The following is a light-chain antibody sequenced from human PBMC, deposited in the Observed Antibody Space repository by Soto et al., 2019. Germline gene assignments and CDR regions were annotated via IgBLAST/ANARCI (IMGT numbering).Light chain of an antibody. CDR2: AAS. CDR1: QGISSY. J-gene: IGKJ1*01. Sequence: SASTGDRVTITCRASQGISSYLAWYQQKPGKAPKLLIYAASTLQSGVPSRFSGSGSGTDFTLTISCLQSEDFATYYCQQYYSYPWTLGQGTKVDIK. V-gene: IGKV1-8*01. CDR3: QQYYSYPWT.